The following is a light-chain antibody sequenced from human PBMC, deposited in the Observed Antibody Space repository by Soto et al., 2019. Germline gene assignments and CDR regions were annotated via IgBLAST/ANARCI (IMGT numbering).Light chain of an antibody. Sequence: DIQMTQSPSSLSASVGDRVSITCRASQSISSYLNWYQHKPGKAPELLFYAASNLQSGVPSRFSGTGSGTDFTLTISSLQPEDFATYFCQQSYSMPPTFGQGTKLEIK. CDR1: QSISSY. J-gene: IGKJ2*01. CDR2: AAS. V-gene: IGKV1-39*01. CDR3: QQSYSMPPT.